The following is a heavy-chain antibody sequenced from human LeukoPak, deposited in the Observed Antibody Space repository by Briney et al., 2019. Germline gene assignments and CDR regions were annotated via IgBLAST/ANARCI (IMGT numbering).Heavy chain of an antibody. J-gene: IGHJ4*02. Sequence: ASVKVSCKASGYTFTGYYMHCVRQAPGQGLEWMGRINPNSGGTNYAQKFQGRVTMTRDTSISTAYMELSRLRSDDTAVYYCARVAIYYYDSSTAGRLEDYWGQGTLVTVSS. CDR2: INPNSGGT. V-gene: IGHV1-2*06. D-gene: IGHD3-22*01. CDR3: ARVAIYYYDSSTAGRLEDY. CDR1: GYTFTGYY.